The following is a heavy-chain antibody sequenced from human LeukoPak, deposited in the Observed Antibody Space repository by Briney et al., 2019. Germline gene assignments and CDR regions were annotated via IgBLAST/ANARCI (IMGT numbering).Heavy chain of an antibody. D-gene: IGHD3-10*01. CDR2: ISSTGGSM. CDR3: ARDIPSGRFGESNDAFDI. Sequence: GGSLRLSCAASGFTFSDYYMNWIRQAPGKGLEWVSYISSTGGSMYYADSVKGRFTISRDNAKNSLYLQMNSLRAEDTAVYYCARDIPSGRFGESNDAFDIWGQGTLVTVSS. V-gene: IGHV3-11*04. CDR1: GFTFSDYY. J-gene: IGHJ4*02.